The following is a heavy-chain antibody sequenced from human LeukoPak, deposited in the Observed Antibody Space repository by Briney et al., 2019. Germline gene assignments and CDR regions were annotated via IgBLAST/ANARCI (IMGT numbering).Heavy chain of an antibody. J-gene: IGHJ4*02. CDR1: GGSFSGYY. CDR2: INHSGST. Sequence: PSETLSLTCAVYGGSFSGYYWSWIRQPPGKGLEWIGEINHSGSTNYNPSLKSRVTISVDTSKNQFSLKLSAVTAADTAVYYCAKVGSIAADALDYWGQGTLVTVSS. CDR3: AKVGSIAADALDY. D-gene: IGHD6-13*01. V-gene: IGHV4-34*01.